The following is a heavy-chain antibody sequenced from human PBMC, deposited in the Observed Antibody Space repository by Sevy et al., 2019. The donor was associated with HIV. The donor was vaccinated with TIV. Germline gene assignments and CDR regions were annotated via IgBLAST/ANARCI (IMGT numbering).Heavy chain of an antibody. D-gene: IGHD3-22*01. CDR2: IYHSGST. J-gene: IGHJ4*02. Sequence: SETLSLTCAVSGYSISSGYYWGWIRQPPGKGLEWIGSIYHSGSTYYNPSLKSRVTISVDTSKNQFSLKLSSVTAADTAVYYCATLNYYDSSGYYYGFEYWGQGTLVTVSS. CDR1: GYSISSGYY. V-gene: IGHV4-38-2*01. CDR3: ATLNYYDSSGYYYGFEY.